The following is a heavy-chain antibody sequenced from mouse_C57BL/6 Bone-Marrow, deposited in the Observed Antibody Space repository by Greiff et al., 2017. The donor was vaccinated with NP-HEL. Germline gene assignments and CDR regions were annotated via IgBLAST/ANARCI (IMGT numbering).Heavy chain of an antibody. Sequence: VQLQQSGAELARPGASVKLSCKASGYTFTSYGISWVKQRTGQGLEWIGEIYPRSGYTYYNEKFKGKATLTADKSSSTAYMELRSLTSEDSAVYFCARYDGYYSYYAMDYWGQGTSVTVSS. J-gene: IGHJ4*01. CDR3: ARYDGYYSYYAMDY. V-gene: IGHV1-81*01. CDR2: IYPRSGYT. CDR1: GYTFTSYG. D-gene: IGHD2-3*01.